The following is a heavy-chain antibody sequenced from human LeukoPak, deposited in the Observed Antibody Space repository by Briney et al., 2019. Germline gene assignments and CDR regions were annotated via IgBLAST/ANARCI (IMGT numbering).Heavy chain of an antibody. Sequence: ASVKVSCKASGYTFTGYYMRWVRQAPGQGLEWMGWINPNSGGTNYAQKFQGRVTMTRDTSISTAYMELSRLRSDDTAVYYCASCSSTSCYADYYYYGMDVWGQGTTVTVSS. V-gene: IGHV1-2*02. CDR2: INPNSGGT. D-gene: IGHD2-2*01. J-gene: IGHJ6*02. CDR3: ASCSSTSCYADYYYYGMDV. CDR1: GYTFTGYY.